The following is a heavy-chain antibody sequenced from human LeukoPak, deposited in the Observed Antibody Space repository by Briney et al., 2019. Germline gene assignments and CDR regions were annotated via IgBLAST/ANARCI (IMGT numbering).Heavy chain of an antibody. CDR2: INPNSGGT. V-gene: IGHV1-2*02. CDR3: PRARWQLVPYFDS. J-gene: IGHJ4*02. Sequence: GASVKVSCKASGYTFTDYYMHWVRQAPGQGLEWVGWINPNSGGTNFAQKFQGRVAMTRDTSISKAYMELGSLRSDDRAVYYCPRARWQLVPYFDSWGQGTLVTDSS. CDR1: GYTFTDYY. D-gene: IGHD6-6*01.